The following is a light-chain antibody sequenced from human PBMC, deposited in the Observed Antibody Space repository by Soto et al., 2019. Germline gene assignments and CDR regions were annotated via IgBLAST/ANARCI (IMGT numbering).Light chain of an antibody. CDR2: EVS. Sequence: QSALTQPASVSGSPGQSITISCTGTSSDVGGYNFVSWYQHHPGKAPKLMIYEVSNRPSTFFNRFSGSKSGNTASLTISGLQSDDEADYYCCSYAGNNALVFGGGTQLTVL. CDR1: SSDVGGYNF. CDR3: CSYAGNNALV. J-gene: IGLJ3*02. V-gene: IGLV2-23*02.